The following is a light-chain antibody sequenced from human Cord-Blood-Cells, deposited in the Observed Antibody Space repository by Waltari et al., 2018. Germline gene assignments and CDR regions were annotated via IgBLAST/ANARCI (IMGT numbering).Light chain of an antibody. Sequence: DIVMTQSPDSLAVSLCEMSTINCKSSQSVLYSSNNKNYLAWYQQKPGQPPKLLIYWASTQESGVPDRFSGSGSGTDFTLTISSLQAEDVAVYYCQQYYSTPLTFGQGTKLEIK. CDR2: WAS. CDR3: QQYYSTPLT. CDR1: QSVLYSSNNKNY. V-gene: IGKV4-1*01. J-gene: IGKJ2*01.